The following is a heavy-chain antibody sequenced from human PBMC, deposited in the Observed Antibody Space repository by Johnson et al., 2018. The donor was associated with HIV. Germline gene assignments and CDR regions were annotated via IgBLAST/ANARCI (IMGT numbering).Heavy chain of an antibody. CDR3: ARVWYVYGSGSLIDAFDI. CDR1: GFTFSSYA. Sequence: QVQLVESGGGVVQPGRSLRLSCAASGFTFSSYAMHWVRQAPGKGLEWVAVISYDGSNKYYADSVKGRFTISRDNSKNTLYLQMNSLRDDDTAMYYCARVWYVYGSGSLIDAFDIWGQGTVVTVSS. CDR2: ISYDGSNK. J-gene: IGHJ3*02. V-gene: IGHV3-30-3*01. D-gene: IGHD3-10*01.